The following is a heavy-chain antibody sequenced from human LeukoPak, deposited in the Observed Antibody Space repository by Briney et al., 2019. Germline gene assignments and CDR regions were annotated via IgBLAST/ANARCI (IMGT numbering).Heavy chain of an antibody. CDR3: ARWQVGATPYYYYYMDV. D-gene: IGHD1-26*01. Sequence: SETLSLTCTVSGGSISSTSYYWGWIRQPPGKGLEWIGSFHYSGSTYYNPSLKSRVTISVDTSKNQFSLNLSSVTAADTAVYYCARWQVGATPYYYYYMDVWGKGTTVAVSS. CDR1: GGSISSTSYY. V-gene: IGHV4-39*01. J-gene: IGHJ6*03. CDR2: FHYSGST.